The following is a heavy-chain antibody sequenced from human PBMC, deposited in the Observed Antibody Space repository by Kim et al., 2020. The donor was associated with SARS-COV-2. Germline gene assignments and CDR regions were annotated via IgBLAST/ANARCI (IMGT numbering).Heavy chain of an antibody. CDR1: GFTFSSNA. CDR3: AEDRRDPCGGDCYSFDY. V-gene: IGHV3-23*01. J-gene: IGHJ4*02. D-gene: IGHD2-21*02. Sequence: GGSLRLSCAASGFTFSSNAMSWVRQAPGKGLEWVSGFSASGYSTNYADSVKGRFTISRDNSKNTLYLQMNSLRAEDTAVYYCAEDRRDPCGGDCYSFDYWGQGTLVTVSS. CDR2: FSASGYST.